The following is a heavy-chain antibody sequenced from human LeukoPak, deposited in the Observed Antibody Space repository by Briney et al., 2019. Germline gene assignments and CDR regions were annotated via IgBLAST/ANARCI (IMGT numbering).Heavy chain of an antibody. V-gene: IGHV5-51*01. CDR1: GYSFSTYW. J-gene: IGHJ4*02. Sequence: GESLKISCKGSGYSFSTYWIGWVRQMPGKGLEWMGIIYPGDSDTRYSPSFQGQVTISADKSISTAYLQWSSLKASDTAMYYCARIDYYDSSSYSLPPDYWGQGTLVTVSS. CDR2: IYPGDSDT. CDR3: ARIDYYDSSSYSLPPDY. D-gene: IGHD3-22*01.